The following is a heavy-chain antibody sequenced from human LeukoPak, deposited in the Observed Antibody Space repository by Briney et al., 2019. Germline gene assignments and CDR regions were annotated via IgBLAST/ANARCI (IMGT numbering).Heavy chain of an antibody. Sequence: ASVKVSCKASGYTFTSYGISWVRQAPGQGLEWIGWISAYNGNTNYAQKLQGRVTMTTDTSTSTAYMELRSLRSDDTAVYYCARDADLYDFWSGLYYYGMDVWGQGTTVTVSS. D-gene: IGHD3-3*01. CDR1: GYTFTSYG. V-gene: IGHV1-18*01. CDR2: ISAYNGNT. J-gene: IGHJ6*02. CDR3: ARDADLYDFWSGLYYYGMDV.